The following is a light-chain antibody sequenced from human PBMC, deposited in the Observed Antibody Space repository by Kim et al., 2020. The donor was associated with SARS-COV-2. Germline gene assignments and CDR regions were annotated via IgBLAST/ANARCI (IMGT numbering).Light chain of an antibody. Sequence: PGKTARITCGGNNIGSKSVHWYQQKPGQAPVLVIYYDSDRPSGIPERFSGSNSGNTATLTISRVEAGDEADYYCQVWDSSSDHIWVFGGGTKLTVL. V-gene: IGLV3-21*04. CDR3: QVWDSSSDHIWV. J-gene: IGLJ3*02. CDR1: NIGSKS. CDR2: YDS.